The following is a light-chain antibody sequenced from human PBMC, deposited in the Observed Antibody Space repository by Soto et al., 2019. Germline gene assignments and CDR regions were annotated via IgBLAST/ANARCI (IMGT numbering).Light chain of an antibody. V-gene: IGKV3-15*01. CDR3: QQYNNWTRP. Sequence: EIVMTQSPATLSVSPGERATLSCRASQSVSSNLAWYQQKPGQAPRLLIYAASTRATGIPARFSGSGSGTEFTLTLSSLKSEDFAVYYCQQYNNWTRPFVQGTKVEIK. CDR2: AAS. J-gene: IGKJ1*01. CDR1: QSVSSN.